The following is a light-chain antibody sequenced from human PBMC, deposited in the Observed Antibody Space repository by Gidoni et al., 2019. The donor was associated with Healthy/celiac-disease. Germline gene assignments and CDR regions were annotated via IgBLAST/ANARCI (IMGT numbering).Light chain of an antibody. J-gene: IGKJ1*01. CDR3: QQYGGT. CDR2: KAS. CDR1: QSISSW. V-gene: IGKV1-5*03. Sequence: DIQMTQSPSTLSASVGDRVTITCRASQSISSWLAWYQQKPGKAPKLLIYKASSLESGVPSRFSGSGSGTEFTLTISSLQPDDFATYYCQQYGGTFGQXTKVEIK.